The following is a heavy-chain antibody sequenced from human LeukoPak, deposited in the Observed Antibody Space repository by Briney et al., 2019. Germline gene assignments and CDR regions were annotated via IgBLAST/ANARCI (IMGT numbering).Heavy chain of an antibody. V-gene: IGHV4-59*01. CDR1: GGSISSYY. D-gene: IGHD3-22*01. Sequence: KPSETLSLTCTVSGGSISSYYWSWIRQPPGKGLEWIGYIYYSGSTNYNPSLKSRVTISVDTSKNQFSLKLSSVTAADTAVYYCARDPREPYYYDSSGYYGWFDPWGQGTLVTVSS. CDR3: ARDPREPYYYDSSGYYGWFDP. CDR2: IYYSGST. J-gene: IGHJ5*02.